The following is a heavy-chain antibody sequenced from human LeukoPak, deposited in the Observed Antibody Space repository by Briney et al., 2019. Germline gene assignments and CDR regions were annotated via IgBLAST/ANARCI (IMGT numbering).Heavy chain of an antibody. CDR2: MNPNSGNT. CDR3: ARFLEWLSYYYYGMDV. V-gene: IGHV1-8*01. Sequence: APVKVSCKASGYTFTSYDINWVRQATGQGLEWMGWMNPNSGNTGYAQKFQGRVTMTRNTSISTAYMELSSLRSEDTAVYYCARFLEWLSYYYYGMDVWGQGTTVTVSS. J-gene: IGHJ6*02. CDR1: GYTFTSYD. D-gene: IGHD3-3*01.